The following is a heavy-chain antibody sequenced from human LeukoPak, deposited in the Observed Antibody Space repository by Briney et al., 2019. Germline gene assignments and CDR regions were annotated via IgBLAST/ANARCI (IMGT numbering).Heavy chain of an antibody. CDR1: GGSLSSSSYY. J-gene: IGHJ4*02. CDR2: IYYSGST. D-gene: IGHD6-13*01. Sequence: SETLSLTCTVSGGSLSSSSYYWGWIRQPPGTGLEWLGSIYYSGSTYYNPSLKSRVTISVDTSKNQFSLKLSSVTAADTAVYYCARHEMSAAAGLYFDYWGQGTLVTVSS. CDR3: ARHEMSAAAGLYFDY. V-gene: IGHV4-39*01.